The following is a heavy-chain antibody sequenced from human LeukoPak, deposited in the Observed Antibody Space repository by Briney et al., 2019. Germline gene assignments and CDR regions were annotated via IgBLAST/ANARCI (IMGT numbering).Heavy chain of an antibody. J-gene: IGHJ4*02. CDR3: AKHYMGSSYNHGLDC. D-gene: IGHD3-10*01. CDR2: IYTSGST. V-gene: IGHV4-61*02. Sequence: SETLSLTCTVSGGSISSGSYYWSWIRQSAGKGLEWIGRIYTSGSTNYNPSLKSRVTISVDTSKNQFSLKLSSVTAADTALYYCAKHYMGSSYNHGLDCWGQGTLVTVSS. CDR1: GGSISSGSYY.